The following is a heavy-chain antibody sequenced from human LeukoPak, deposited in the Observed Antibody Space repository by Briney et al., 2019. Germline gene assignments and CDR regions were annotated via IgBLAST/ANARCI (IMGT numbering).Heavy chain of an antibody. J-gene: IGHJ5*02. Sequence: GGSLRLSCAASGFTFSSYAMHWVRQAPGKGLEWVAVISYDGSNKYYADAVKGRFTISRDNSKNTLYLQMNSLRAEDTAVYYRARDDPNQLLFNWFDPWGQGTLVTVSS. D-gene: IGHD2-2*01. CDR1: GFTFSSYA. V-gene: IGHV3-30*01. CDR3: ARDDPNQLLFNWFDP. CDR2: ISYDGSNK.